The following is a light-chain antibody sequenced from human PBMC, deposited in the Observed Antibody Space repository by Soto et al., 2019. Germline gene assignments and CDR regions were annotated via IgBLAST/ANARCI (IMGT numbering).Light chain of an antibody. CDR2: EVT. V-gene: IGLV2-8*01. Sequence: QSALTQPPSASGSPGQSVTISCSGTSSDIGAYNFVSWYQQHPGQAPKLMIFEVTHRPSGVPNRFSGSKSGNTASLTVSGLQAEDEADYYCSSFAGDNVVIFGGGTKVTVL. CDR3: SSFAGDNVVI. CDR1: SSDIGAYNF. J-gene: IGLJ2*01.